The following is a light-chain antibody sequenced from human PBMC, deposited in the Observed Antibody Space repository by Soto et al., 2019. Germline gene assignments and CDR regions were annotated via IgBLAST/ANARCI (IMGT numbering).Light chain of an antibody. Sequence: QSALTQPPSASGSPGQSVTISCTGTSSDVGTYNYVSWYQQRPGKAPKLMIYEVAKRPSGVPDRFSGSKFGDTASLTVSGLQAEDEATYYCSSYAGTIWMFGGGTKVTVL. CDR2: EVA. J-gene: IGLJ3*02. V-gene: IGLV2-8*01. CDR1: SSDVGTYNY. CDR3: SSYAGTIWM.